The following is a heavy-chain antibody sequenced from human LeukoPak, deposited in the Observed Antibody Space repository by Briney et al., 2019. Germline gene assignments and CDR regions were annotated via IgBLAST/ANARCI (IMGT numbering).Heavy chain of an antibody. J-gene: IGHJ4*02. Sequence: AASVKVSCKASGYTFTSYGISWGRQAPGQGLEWMGWISAYNGNTNYAQKLQGRVTMTTDTSTSTAYMELRSLRSDDTAVYYCARERPAYCSSTSCKTKYYFDYWGQGTLVTVSS. D-gene: IGHD2-2*01. CDR2: ISAYNGNT. CDR1: GYTFTSYG. CDR3: ARERPAYCSSTSCKTKYYFDY. V-gene: IGHV1-18*01.